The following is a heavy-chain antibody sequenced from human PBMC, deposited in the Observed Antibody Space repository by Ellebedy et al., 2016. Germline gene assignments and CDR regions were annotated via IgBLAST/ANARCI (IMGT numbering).Heavy chain of an antibody. CDR2: IIPIFGTA. CDR1: GGTFSSYA. CDR3: ARDETYGSGSYYLNTYVY. V-gene: IGHV1-69*05. D-gene: IGHD3-10*01. J-gene: IGHJ4*02. Sequence: ASVKVSCKDSGGTFSSYAISWVRQAPGQGLEWMGGIIPIFGTANYAQKFQGRVTMTRDTSTSTVYMELSSLRSEDTAVYYCARDETYGSGSYYLNTYVYWGQGTLVTVSS.